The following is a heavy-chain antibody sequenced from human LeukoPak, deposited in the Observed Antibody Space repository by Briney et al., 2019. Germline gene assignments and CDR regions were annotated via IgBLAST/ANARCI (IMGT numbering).Heavy chain of an antibody. CDR3: ARGPPGIAVNNWFDP. CDR2: INHSGST. D-gene: IGHD6-19*01. CDR1: GGSISSYY. Sequence: SETLSLTCTVSGGSISSYYWGWIRQPPGKGLEWIGEINHSGSTNYNPSLKSRVTISVDTSKNQFSLKLSSVTAADTAVYYCARGPPGIAVNNWFDPWGQGTLVTVSS. J-gene: IGHJ5*02. V-gene: IGHV4-34*01.